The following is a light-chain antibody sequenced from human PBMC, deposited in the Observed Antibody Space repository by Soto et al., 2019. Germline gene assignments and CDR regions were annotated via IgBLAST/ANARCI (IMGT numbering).Light chain of an antibody. CDR1: QRVFSAY. CDR3: QQYASGPLP. V-gene: IGKV3-20*01. Sequence: IGLTQTQDPLSFSPGERAKISCRASQRVFSAYLAWYQQKPGQAPRLLIYGASIRASGAPDRFSGRGSATDFTLTINRLEPEDFAIYFCQQYASGPLPFGGGTKVDVK. CDR2: GAS. J-gene: IGKJ4*01.